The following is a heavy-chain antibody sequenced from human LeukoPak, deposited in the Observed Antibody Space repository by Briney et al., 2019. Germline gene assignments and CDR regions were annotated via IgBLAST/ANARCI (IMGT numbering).Heavy chain of an antibody. CDR2: IYYSGST. V-gene: IGHV4-39*01. Sequence: PSETLSPTCTVSGGSISSSSYYWGWIRQPPGKGLEWIGSIYYSGSTYYNPSLKSRVTISVDTSKNQFSLKLSSVTAADTAVYYCARRMAARAQNWFDPWGQGTLVTVSS. J-gene: IGHJ5*02. D-gene: IGHD6-13*01. CDR3: ARRMAARAQNWFDP. CDR1: GGSISSSSYY.